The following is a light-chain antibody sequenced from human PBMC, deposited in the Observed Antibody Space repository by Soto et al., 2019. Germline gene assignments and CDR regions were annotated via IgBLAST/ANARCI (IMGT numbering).Light chain of an antibody. Sequence: QSALTQPRSVSGSPGQSVTISCTGTSSDVGGYNYVSWYQQHPGKAPKLMIYDVSKRPSGVPDRFSGSNSGNTSSLTISGQQDEDEDDYYCCSYAGSYSWVFGGGTKLTVL. V-gene: IGLV2-11*01. J-gene: IGLJ3*02. CDR3: CSYAGSYSWV. CDR1: SSDVGGYNY. CDR2: DVS.